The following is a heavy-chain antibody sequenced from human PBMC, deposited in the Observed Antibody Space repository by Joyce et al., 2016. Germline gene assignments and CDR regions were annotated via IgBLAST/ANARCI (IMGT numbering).Heavy chain of an antibody. Sequence: QVQLQESGPGLVKPSGTLSLTCAVSGGSISSAHWWSWVRQPPGKGLEWIGAIYLGGSTTYNPTLMSRVTISVDKSKNQLSLKMNSVTAADTAVYYCARNGAYSQDSWGQGTLVTVSS. V-gene: IGHV4-4*02. J-gene: IGHJ5*01. CDR3: ARNGAYSQDS. CDR2: IYLGGST. D-gene: IGHD5-12*01. CDR1: GGSISSAHW.